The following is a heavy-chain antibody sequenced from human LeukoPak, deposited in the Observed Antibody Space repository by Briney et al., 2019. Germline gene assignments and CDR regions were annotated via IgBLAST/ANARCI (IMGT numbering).Heavy chain of an antibody. D-gene: IGHD1-14*01. CDR2: IYYSGST. CDR3: ARAGPGYYYYYMDV. J-gene: IGHJ6*03. CDR1: GGSIISGDYY. V-gene: IGHV4-61*08. Sequence: SETLSLTCIVSGGSIISGDYYWSWIRQPPGKGLGWIGYIYYSGSTNYNPSLKSRVTISVDTSKNQFSLKLSSVTAADTAVYYCARAGPGYYYYYMDVWGKGTTVTVSS.